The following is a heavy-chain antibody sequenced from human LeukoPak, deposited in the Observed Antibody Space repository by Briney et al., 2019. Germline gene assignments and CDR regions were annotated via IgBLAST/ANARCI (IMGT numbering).Heavy chain of an antibody. CDR2: ISYDGSNK. Sequence: PGRSLRLSCAASGFTFSSYAMHWVRQAPGKGLEWVAVISYDGSNKYYADSVKGRFTISRGNSKNTLYLQMNSLRAEDTAVYYCARTYDLNDAFDIWGQGTMVTVSS. V-gene: IGHV3-30-3*01. J-gene: IGHJ3*02. CDR3: ARTYDLNDAFDI. CDR1: GFTFSSYA. D-gene: IGHD3-3*01.